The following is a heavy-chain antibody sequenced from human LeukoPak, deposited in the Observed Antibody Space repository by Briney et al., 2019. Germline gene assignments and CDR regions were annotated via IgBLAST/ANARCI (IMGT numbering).Heavy chain of an antibody. J-gene: IGHJ5*02. Sequence: ASVKVSCTASGGTFSSYAISWVRQAPGQGLEWMGGIIPIFGTANYAQKFQGRVTITADESTSTAYMELSSLRSEDTAVYYCARVGDFWSGYPQRNWFDPWGQGTLVTVSS. CDR2: IIPIFGTA. CDR1: GGTFSSYA. D-gene: IGHD3-3*01. CDR3: ARVGDFWSGYPQRNWFDP. V-gene: IGHV1-69*13.